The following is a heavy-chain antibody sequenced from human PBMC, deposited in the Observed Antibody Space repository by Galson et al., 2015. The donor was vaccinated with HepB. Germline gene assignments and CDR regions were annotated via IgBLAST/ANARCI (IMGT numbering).Heavy chain of an antibody. CDR1: GGTFSSYA. J-gene: IGHJ6*03. V-gene: IGHV1-69*13. D-gene: IGHD4-23*01. CDR2: IIPIFGTA. CDR3: ARNTVVAKGGIYYYYYVDV. Sequence: SVKVSCKASGGTFSSYAISWVRQAPGQGLEWMGGIIPIFGTANYAQKFQGRVTITADESTSTAYMELSSLRSEDTAVYYCARNTVVAKGGIYYYYYVDVWGKGTTVTVAS.